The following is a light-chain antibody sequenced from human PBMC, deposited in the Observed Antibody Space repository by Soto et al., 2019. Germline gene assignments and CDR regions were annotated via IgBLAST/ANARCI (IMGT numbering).Light chain of an antibody. Sequence: QSALTQPASVSGSPGQSITISCIGSSSDVGGYNYVSWHQQHPGKAPKVIIYGVNKRPSGVPDRFSGSKSGNTASLTVSGLQAEDEADYYCSSYAGTNNYVFGIGTKLTVL. CDR2: GVN. CDR3: SSYAGTNNYV. CDR1: SSDVGGYNY. J-gene: IGLJ1*01. V-gene: IGLV2-8*01.